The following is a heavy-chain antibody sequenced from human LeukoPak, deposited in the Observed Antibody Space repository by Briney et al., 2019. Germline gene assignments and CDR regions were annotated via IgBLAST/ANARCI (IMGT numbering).Heavy chain of an antibody. J-gene: IGHJ4*02. D-gene: IGHD3-3*02. CDR1: GFTFSYYW. CDR2: IKQDGTEK. CDR3: ASRAHFWSGPGG. V-gene: IGHV3-7*01. Sequence: GGSLRLSCAASGFTFSYYWMSGVRQAPGKGPEWVANIKQDGTEKYYVDSVKGRFTISRDNAKNSLYLQMNSLRAEDTAVYYCASRAHFWSGPGGWGQGTLVTVSS.